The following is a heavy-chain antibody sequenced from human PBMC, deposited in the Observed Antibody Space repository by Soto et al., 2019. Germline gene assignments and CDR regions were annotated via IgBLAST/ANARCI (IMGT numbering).Heavy chain of an antibody. CDR1: GFILSDCA. J-gene: IGHJ4*02. V-gene: IGHV3-21*05. D-gene: IGHD6-19*01. CDR3: ARDRSGWYGTFDY. Sequence: PGGSLRLSCATSGFILSDCAMNWVRQAPGKGLEWVSYISSSSSDIDYADSVKGRFTVSRDNSKNTLYLQMNSLRAEDTAVYYCARDRSGWYGTFDYWGQGSLVTVSS. CDR2: ISSSSSDI.